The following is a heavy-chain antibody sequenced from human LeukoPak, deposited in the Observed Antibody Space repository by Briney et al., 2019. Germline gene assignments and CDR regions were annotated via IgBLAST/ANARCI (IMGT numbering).Heavy chain of an antibody. V-gene: IGHV1-2*02. D-gene: IGHD2-2*01. CDR2: INPNSGGT. J-gene: IGHJ5*02. CDR1: GYTFTGYY. CDR3: ARGQEVYCSSTSCNHNWFDP. Sequence: ASVKVSCKASGYTFTGYYMHWVRQAPGQGLEWMGWINPNSGGTNYAQKFQGRVTMTRDTSISTAYMELSRLRSDDTAVYYCARGQEVYCSSTSCNHNWFDPWGQGTLVTVSS.